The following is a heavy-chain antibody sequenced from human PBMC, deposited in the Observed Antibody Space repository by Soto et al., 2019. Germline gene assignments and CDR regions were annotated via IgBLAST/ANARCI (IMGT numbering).Heavy chain of an antibody. V-gene: IGHV3-23*01. CDR3: TKGGIPRRYNIPKVDFDY. Sequence: LRLSCAASGFIFSNYAMSWVRQAPGRGLEWVSAISGSGATTYYPDSVKGRFTLSRDNSKNTLYLQMNNLRADDTAVYYCTKGGIPRRYNIPKVDFDYWGQGSLVTVSS. CDR2: ISGSGATT. J-gene: IGHJ4*02. D-gene: IGHD1-1*01. CDR1: GFIFSNYA.